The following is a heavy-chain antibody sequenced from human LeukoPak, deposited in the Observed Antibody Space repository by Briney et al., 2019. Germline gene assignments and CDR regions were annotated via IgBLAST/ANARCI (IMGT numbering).Heavy chain of an antibody. V-gene: IGHV3-23*01. CDR2: ISGSGGST. Sequence: PGGSLRLSCAASGFTFSSYGMSWVRQAPGKGLEWVSAISGSGGSTYYADSVKGRFTTSRDNSKNTLYLQMNSLRAEDTAVYYCAKQTRGVYSNYFYYYYYMDVWGKGTTVTISS. D-gene: IGHD4-11*01. CDR3: AKQTRGVYSNYFYYYYYMDV. CDR1: GFTFSSYG. J-gene: IGHJ6*03.